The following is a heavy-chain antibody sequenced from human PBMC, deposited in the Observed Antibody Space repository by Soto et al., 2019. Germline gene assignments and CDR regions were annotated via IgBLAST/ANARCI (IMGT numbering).Heavy chain of an antibody. V-gene: IGHV3-30*18. J-gene: IGHJ6*02. CDR1: GFTFSSYG. CDR2: ISYDGSNK. CDR3: AKVPGIAVVVPAAIRGGADYYGMDV. D-gene: IGHD2-2*02. Sequence: TGGSLRLSCAASGFTFSSYGMHWVRQAPGKGLEWVAVISYDGSNKYYADSVKGRFTISRDNSKNTLYLQMNSLRAEDTAVYYCAKVPGIAVVVPAAIRGGADYYGMDVWGQGTTVTVSS.